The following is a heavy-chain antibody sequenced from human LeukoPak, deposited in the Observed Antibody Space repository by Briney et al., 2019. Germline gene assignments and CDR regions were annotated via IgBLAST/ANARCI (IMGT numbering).Heavy chain of an antibody. J-gene: IGHJ4*02. CDR1: GFTFDDYA. D-gene: IGHD2-15*01. V-gene: IGHV3-9*01. CDR3: AKEGTAYCSGGSCHETDY. CDR2: ISWNSGSI. Sequence: PGRSLRLSCAASGFTFDDYAMHWVRQAPGEGLEWVSGISWNSGSIGYADSVKGRFTISRDNAKNSLYLQMNSLRVEDTALYYCAKEGTAYCSGGSCHETDYWGQGTLVTVSS.